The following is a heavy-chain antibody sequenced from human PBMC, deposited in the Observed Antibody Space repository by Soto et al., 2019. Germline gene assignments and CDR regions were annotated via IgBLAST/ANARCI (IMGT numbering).Heavy chain of an antibody. Sequence: PSETLSLTCTVSGETVSSGADFWSWIRQPPGKGLEWIGYVYYSGSTNYNPTLKSRLTMSVDTSKNQFSLKLSSVTAADTAVYYCARETYGDYVGYFDPWGRGILVTVSS. CDR2: VYYSGST. V-gene: IGHV4-61*08. D-gene: IGHD4-17*01. CDR3: ARETYGDYVGYFDP. J-gene: IGHJ4*02. CDR1: GETVSSGADF.